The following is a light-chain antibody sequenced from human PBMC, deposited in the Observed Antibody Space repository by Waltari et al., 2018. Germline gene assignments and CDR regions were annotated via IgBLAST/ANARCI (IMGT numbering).Light chain of an antibody. Sequence: VLTQPPSVSVAPGKTATLTCGGENIESKSVNWYQHLPGRVPKLPIYENTNRPSGVPDRFSGSKSGTSASLAIEGLQPEDEGDYYCQSYDNSLRGSVLFGGGTKVTV. CDR2: ENT. V-gene: IGLV1-40*01. CDR1: NIESKS. CDR3: QSYDNSLRGSVL. J-gene: IGLJ3*02.